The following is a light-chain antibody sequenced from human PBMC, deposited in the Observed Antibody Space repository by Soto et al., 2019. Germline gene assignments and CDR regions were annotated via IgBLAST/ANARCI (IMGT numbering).Light chain of an antibody. CDR1: QTISGW. CDR2: DAS. J-gene: IGKJ2*01. CDR3: PQYQSLYT. V-gene: IGKV1-5*01. Sequence: DIQMTQFPSTLSASVGDRVTITCRASQTISGWLAWYQQKPGKAPKLLIYDASILESGVPSRFSGSESGTEFTLTISSLQADDSATYYCPQYQSLYTFGQGTKLEIK.